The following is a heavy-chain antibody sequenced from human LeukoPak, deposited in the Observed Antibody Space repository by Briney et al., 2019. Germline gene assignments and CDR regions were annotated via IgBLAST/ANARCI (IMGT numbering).Heavy chain of an antibody. J-gene: IGHJ3*02. CDR1: GGSINNHY. D-gene: IGHD1-26*01. Sequence: PSETLSLTCIVSGGSINNHYWTWIRQTPGKGLEWIGDIHYTGTTKYNPSLKSRVTISIDASKNQFSLELSSVTAADTAVYFCATNRAGTYDRPFDIWGQGTMVTVSS. V-gene: IGHV4-59*08. CDR3: ATNRAGTYDRPFDI. CDR2: IHYTGTT.